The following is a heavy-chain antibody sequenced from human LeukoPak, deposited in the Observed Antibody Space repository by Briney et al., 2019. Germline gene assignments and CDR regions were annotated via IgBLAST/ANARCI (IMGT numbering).Heavy chain of an antibody. CDR1: GYTFTSYG. CDR2: ISAYNGKT. D-gene: IGHD6-19*01. CDR3: AREIGVGQWLAIDY. Sequence: ASVKVSCKASGYTFTSYGISWVRRAPGQGLEWMGWISAYNGKTKYAQKLQGRVTMTTDKSTSTAYMELRSLRSDDTAVYYCAREIGVGQWLAIDYWGQGTLVTVSS. J-gene: IGHJ4*02. V-gene: IGHV1-18*01.